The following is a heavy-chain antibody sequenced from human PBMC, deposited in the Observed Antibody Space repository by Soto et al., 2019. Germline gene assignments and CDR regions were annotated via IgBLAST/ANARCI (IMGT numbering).Heavy chain of an antibody. J-gene: IGHJ6*02. CDR1: GFTFSSYS. V-gene: IGHV3-21*01. D-gene: IGHD1-7*01. CDR2: ISSSSSYI. Sequence: PGGSLRLSCAASGFTFSSYSMNWVRQAPGKGLEWVSSISSSSSYIYYADSVKGRFTISRDNAKNSLYLQMNSLRAEDTAVYYCARQTGTMGLSYYYYGMDVWGQGTTVTVSS. CDR3: ARQTGTMGLSYYYYGMDV.